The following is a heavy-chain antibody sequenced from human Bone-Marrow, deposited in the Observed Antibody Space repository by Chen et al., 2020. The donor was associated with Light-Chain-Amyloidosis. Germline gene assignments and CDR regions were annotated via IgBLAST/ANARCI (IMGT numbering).Heavy chain of an antibody. CDR1: GGSISNTNYY. D-gene: IGHD3-3*01. Sequence: QLQLQESGPGLVKPSETLSLTCTVSGGSISNTNYYWGWIRQPPGMRLEWIGSLFHSGGTYYNPSLKSRVTISVYTSKNQLSLRLSSVTARDTAVYFCTRQRRRTGVVWTDNYYYGMDVWGQGTTVTVSS. V-gene: IGHV4-39*01. CDR3: TRQRRRTGVVWTDNYYYGMDV. CDR2: LFHSGGT. J-gene: IGHJ6*02.